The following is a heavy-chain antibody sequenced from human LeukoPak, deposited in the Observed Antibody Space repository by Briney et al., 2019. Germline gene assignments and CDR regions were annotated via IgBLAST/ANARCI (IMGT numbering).Heavy chain of an antibody. CDR3: TRERDIVANTFDY. CDR1: GFTFGDYA. V-gene: IGHV3-49*04. Sequence: GGSLRLSCTASGFTFGDYAMSWVRQAPGKGLEWVGFIRSKAYGGTTEYAASVKGRFTISRDDYKSIAYLQMNSLKTEDTAVYYCTRERDIVANTFDYWGQGTLVTVSS. CDR2: IRSKAYGGTT. J-gene: IGHJ4*02. D-gene: IGHD5-12*01.